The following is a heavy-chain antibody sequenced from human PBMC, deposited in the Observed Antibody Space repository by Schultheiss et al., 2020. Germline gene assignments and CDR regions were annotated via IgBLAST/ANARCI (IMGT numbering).Heavy chain of an antibody. CDR2: ISYDGSSK. Sequence: GALRLSCAASGFTFSSYGMHWVRQAPGKGLEWVAVISYDGSSKYYADSVKGRFTISRDNAKNSLYLQMNSLRAEDTAVYYCAKYISTVIADYWGQGTLVTVSS. J-gene: IGHJ4*02. D-gene: IGHD2-21*01. CDR3: AKYISTVIADY. CDR1: GFTFSSYG. V-gene: IGHV3-30*18.